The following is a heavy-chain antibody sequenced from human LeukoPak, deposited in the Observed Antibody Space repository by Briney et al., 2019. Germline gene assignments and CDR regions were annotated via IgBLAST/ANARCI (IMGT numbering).Heavy chain of an antibody. CDR3: ARDHGITGTTAIDY. CDR1: GGTFSSYA. J-gene: IGHJ4*02. D-gene: IGHD1-7*01. CDR2: IIPIFGTA. V-gene: IGHV1-69*05. Sequence: ASVTVSFKSSGGTFSSYAISWARQAPGQGLEWMGGIIPIFGTANYAQKFQGRVTITTDESTSTAYLELSSLRSEDTAVYYCARDHGITGTTAIDYWGEGTLVTVSS.